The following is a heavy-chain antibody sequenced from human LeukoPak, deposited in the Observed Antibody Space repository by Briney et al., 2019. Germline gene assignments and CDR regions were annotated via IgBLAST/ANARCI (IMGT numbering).Heavy chain of an antibody. D-gene: IGHD4-23*01. CDR1: GFTFSSYE. V-gene: IGHV3-20*04. Sequence: GGSLRLSCAASGFTFSSYEMNWVRQAPGKGLEWVSSINWNGGSTGYGDSVKGRFTISRDNAKNSLYLQMNSLRAEDTALYYCARGVTTLDNYYYMDVWGKGTTVTVSS. CDR2: INWNGGST. CDR3: ARGVTTLDNYYYMDV. J-gene: IGHJ6*03.